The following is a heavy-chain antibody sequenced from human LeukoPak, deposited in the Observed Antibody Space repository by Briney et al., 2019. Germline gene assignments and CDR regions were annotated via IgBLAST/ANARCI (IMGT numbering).Heavy chain of an antibody. CDR1: GGTFSSYA. J-gene: IGHJ6*03. V-gene: IGHV1-69*13. CDR3: ARTTNYYYXXMDV. Sequence: SVKVACKASGGTFSSYAISWVRQAPGQGLEWMGGIIPIFGTANYAQKFQGRVTITADESTSTAYMELSSLRSEDTAVYYCARTTNYYYXXMDVWGKGXXVTXSS. CDR2: IIPIFGTA. D-gene: IGHD1-14*01.